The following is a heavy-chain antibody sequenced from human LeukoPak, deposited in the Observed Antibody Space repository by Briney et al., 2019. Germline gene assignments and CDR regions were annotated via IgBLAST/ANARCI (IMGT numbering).Heavy chain of an antibody. CDR1: GGSFSSYD. Sequence: SVKVSCKTSGGSFSSYDISWVRQAPEQGLEWMGGIIPVFGMPNYAQKFQGRLTLTTDESTGTVYMELGGLTSDDTAVYYCARSDAGNSEGGIDYWGQGTLVIVSS. CDR2: IIPVFGMP. V-gene: IGHV1-69*05. CDR3: ARSDAGNSEGGIDY. D-gene: IGHD4-23*01. J-gene: IGHJ4*02.